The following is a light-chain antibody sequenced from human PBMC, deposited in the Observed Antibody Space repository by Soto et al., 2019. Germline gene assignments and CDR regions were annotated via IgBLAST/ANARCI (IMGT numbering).Light chain of an antibody. Sequence: SYELTQPPSVSVAPGKTARITCGGNNIGSKSVHWYQQKPGQAPVLVIYYDSDRPSGIPERFSGSNSGNTATLTISRVEAGDEADYYCQVWDSSSDHSVVFGRGTKVTVL. CDR1: NIGSKS. CDR3: QVWDSSSDHSVV. CDR2: YDS. J-gene: IGLJ2*01. V-gene: IGLV3-21*04.